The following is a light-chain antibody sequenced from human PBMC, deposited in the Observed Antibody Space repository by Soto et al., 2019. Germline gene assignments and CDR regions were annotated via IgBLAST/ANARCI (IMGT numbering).Light chain of an antibody. CDR1: QSVLYNSNNKNY. CDR3: QQYYDTPFT. V-gene: IGKV4-1*01. J-gene: IGKJ3*01. Sequence: DIVMTQSPDSLAVSLGERATINCKSSQSVLYNSNNKNYLAWYQQKPGQAPKLLIYWASTRESGVPDRFSGSGSGTDFSLTISSLQAEDVAVYYCQQYYDTPFTFGPGTTVDIK. CDR2: WAS.